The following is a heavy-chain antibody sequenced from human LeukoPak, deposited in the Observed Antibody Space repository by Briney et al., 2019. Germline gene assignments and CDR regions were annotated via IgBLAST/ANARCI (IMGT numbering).Heavy chain of an antibody. CDR2: ISLANGNT. J-gene: IGHJ3*02. CDR3: ARGGIAVAEGDAFDI. CDR1: GYTFTSYG. D-gene: IGHD6-19*01. Sequence: ASVKVSCKASGYTFTSYGISWVRQSPGQGLEWVGWISLANGNTNYAQKLQGRVTMTTDTSTSTAYMELRSLRSDDTAVYYCARGGIAVAEGDAFDIWGQGTMVTVSS. V-gene: IGHV1-18*01.